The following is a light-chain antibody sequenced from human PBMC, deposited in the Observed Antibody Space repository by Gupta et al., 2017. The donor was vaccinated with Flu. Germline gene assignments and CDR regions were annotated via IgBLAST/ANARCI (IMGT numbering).Light chain of an antibody. CDR1: SRHSTYA. Sequence: QVVLPPSPSASASLGASVQLTCTLSSRHSTYAIAWHQHQPEKGPRFLLTVSGGGRYRTGDATPDRFSESTSGADLVLIISRRQDEAEDDYYCQTGSTGYWVFGGGTKLTVL. J-gene: IGLJ3*02. CDR3: QTGSTGYWV. V-gene: IGLV4-69*01. CDR2: VSGGGRY.